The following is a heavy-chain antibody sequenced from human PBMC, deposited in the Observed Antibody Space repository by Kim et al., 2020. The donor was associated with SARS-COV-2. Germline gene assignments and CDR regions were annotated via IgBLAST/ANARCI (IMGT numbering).Heavy chain of an antibody. Sequence: DNSYRPSFQGQVTISADKSISTAYLQWSSLKASDTAMYYCARATGGMDVWGQGTTVTVSS. J-gene: IGHJ6*02. CDR3: ARATGGMDV. CDR2: DN. V-gene: IGHV5-51*01.